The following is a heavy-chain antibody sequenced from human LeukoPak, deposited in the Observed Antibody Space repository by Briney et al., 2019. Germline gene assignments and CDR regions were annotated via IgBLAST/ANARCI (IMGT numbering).Heavy chain of an antibody. CDR2: IYHSGST. CDR1: GGSISSGGYS. D-gene: IGHD3-10*01. Sequence: SETLSLTCAVSGGSISSGGYSWSWIWQPPGKGLEWIGYIYHSGSTYYNPSHKSRVTISVDRSKNQFSLKLSSVTAADTAVYSCARGREVRGVIGNWFDPWGQGTLVTVSS. CDR3: ARGREVRGVIGNWFDP. V-gene: IGHV4-30-2*01. J-gene: IGHJ5*02.